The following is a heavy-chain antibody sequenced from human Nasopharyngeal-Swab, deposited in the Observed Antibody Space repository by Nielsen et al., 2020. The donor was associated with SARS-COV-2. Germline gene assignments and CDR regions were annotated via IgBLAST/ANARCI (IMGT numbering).Heavy chain of an antibody. CDR3: ARNINDYGDYHGVLDI. Sequence: SGPTLVKPKETLTLTCTFSGFSLSTSGVGVGWIRQSPGKALEWLALIYWDDDKRYSPSLKSRLTIAKDTSKNQVVLTMTNMDPVDTATYYCARNINDYGDYHGVLDIWGQGTMVTVSS. V-gene: IGHV2-5*02. J-gene: IGHJ3*02. CDR1: GFSLSTSGVG. CDR2: IYWDDDK. D-gene: IGHD4-17*01.